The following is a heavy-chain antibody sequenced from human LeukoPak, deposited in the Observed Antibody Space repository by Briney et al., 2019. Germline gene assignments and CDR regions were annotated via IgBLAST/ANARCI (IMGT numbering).Heavy chain of an antibody. Sequence: GGSLRLSCAASGFTFSSYSMNWVRQAPGKGLEWVSGISWNSGSIGYADSVKGRFTISRDNAKNSLYLQMNSLRAEDMALYYCAKDIWGSGSSTGGLDYWGQGTLVTVSS. V-gene: IGHV3-9*03. J-gene: IGHJ4*02. CDR3: AKDIWGSGSSTGGLDY. D-gene: IGHD1-26*01. CDR1: GFTFSSYS. CDR2: ISWNSGSI.